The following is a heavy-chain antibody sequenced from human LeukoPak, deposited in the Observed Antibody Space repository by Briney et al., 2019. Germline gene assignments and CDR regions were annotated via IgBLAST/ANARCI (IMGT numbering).Heavy chain of an antibody. CDR2: LNSDGSST. CDR1: GFTFSSYW. J-gene: IGHJ3*02. Sequence: GGSLRLSCAASGFTFSSYWMHWVRQAPGKGLVWVSCLNSDGSSTSYADSVRGRFTISRDNAKNTLYLQMDSLGAEDTAVYYCATGNYHAFDIWGQGTMVTVSS. D-gene: IGHD1-7*01. CDR3: ATGNYHAFDI. V-gene: IGHV3-74*01.